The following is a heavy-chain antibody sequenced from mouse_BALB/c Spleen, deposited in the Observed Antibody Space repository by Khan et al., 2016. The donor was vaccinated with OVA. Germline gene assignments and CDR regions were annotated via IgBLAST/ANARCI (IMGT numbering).Heavy chain of an antibody. D-gene: IGHD2-2*01. Sequence: QIQLVQSGPELARPGASVKLSCKATGYTFIDFYINWVKQRTGQGLEWIGEIYPGSDNTNYNEKFKGKATLTADKSSSTAFMQLSSLTSADSAVYFCARSGLGSLAYWGQGTLVTGSA. CDR1: GYTFIDFY. V-gene: IGHV1-77*01. J-gene: IGHJ3*01. CDR3: ARSGLGSLAY. CDR2: IYPGSDNT.